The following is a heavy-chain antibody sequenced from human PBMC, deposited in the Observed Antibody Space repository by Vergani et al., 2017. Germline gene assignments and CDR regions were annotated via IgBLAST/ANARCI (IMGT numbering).Heavy chain of an antibody. CDR2: IIPIFGTA. CDR3: ASRYCSSTSCRSNRFDP. V-gene: IGHV1-69*13. D-gene: IGHD2-2*01. CDR1: GGTFSSYA. Sequence: VQLVESGAEVKKPGSSVKVSCKASGGTFSSYAISWVRQAPGQGLEWMGRIIPIFGTANYAQKFQGRVTITADESTSTAYMELSSLRSEDTAVYYCASRYCSSTSCRSNRFDPWGQGTLVTVSS. J-gene: IGHJ5*02.